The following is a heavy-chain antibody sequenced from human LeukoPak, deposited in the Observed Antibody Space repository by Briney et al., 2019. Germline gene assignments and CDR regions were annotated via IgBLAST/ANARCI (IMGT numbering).Heavy chain of an antibody. D-gene: IGHD6-19*01. CDR3: ARDAAGYSSPPGVWFDP. J-gene: IGHJ5*02. CDR1: GFTFSRYN. CDR2: ISSGNTYI. V-gene: IGHV3-21*01. Sequence: GGSLRLSCAASGFTFSRYNMNWVRQAPGKGLEWVSSISSGNTYIYYADSVKGRFTISRDNAKNSLYLQMNSLRAEDTALYYCARDAAGYSSPPGVWFDPWGQGTLVTVSS.